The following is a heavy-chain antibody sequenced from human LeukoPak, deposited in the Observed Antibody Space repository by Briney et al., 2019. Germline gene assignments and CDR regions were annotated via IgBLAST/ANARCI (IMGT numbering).Heavy chain of an antibody. CDR1: GGTFSSYA. D-gene: IGHD3-22*01. J-gene: IGHJ4*02. CDR2: IIPIFGTA. CDR3: ASYDSSGYYYEYYFDY. Sequence: SVKVSCKASGGTFSSYAISWVRQAPGQGLEWMGRIIPIFGTANYAQKFQGRVTITTDESTSTAYMELSSLRSEDTAVYYCASYDSSGYYYEYYFDYWGQGTLVSVSS. V-gene: IGHV1-69*05.